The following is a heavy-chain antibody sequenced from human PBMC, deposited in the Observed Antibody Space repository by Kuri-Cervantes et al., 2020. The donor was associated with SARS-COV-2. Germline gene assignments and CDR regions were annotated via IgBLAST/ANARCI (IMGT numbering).Heavy chain of an antibody. J-gene: IGHJ6*02. D-gene: IGHD3-3*01. CDR2: ISYDGSNK. CDR3: ASLSITIFGVVTTGYGMDV. CDR1: GFTFSSYG. V-gene: IGHV3-30*03. Sequence: GGSLRLSCAASGFTFSSYGMHWVRQAPGKGLEWVAVISYDGSNKYYADSVKGRFTISRDNSKNTLYLQMNSLRAEDTAVYYCASLSITIFGVVTTGYGMDVWGQGTTVTVSS.